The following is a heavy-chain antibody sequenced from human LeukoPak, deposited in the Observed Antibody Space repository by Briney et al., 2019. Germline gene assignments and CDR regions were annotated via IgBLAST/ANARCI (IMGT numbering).Heavy chain of an antibody. CDR1: GGSISSSSYY. V-gene: IGHV4-39*01. CDR3: ARHVGALITMRYRYFDY. J-gene: IGHJ4*02. Sequence: SETLSLTCTVSGGSISSSSYYWGWIRQPPGKGLEWIGSIYYSGSTYYNPSLKSRVTISVDTSKNQFSLKLSSVTAADTAVYYCARHVGALITMRYRYFDYWGQGTLVTVSS. CDR2: IYYSGST. D-gene: IGHD3-22*01.